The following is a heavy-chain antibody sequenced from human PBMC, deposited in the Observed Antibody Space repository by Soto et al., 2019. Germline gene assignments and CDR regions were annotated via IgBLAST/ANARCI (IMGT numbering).Heavy chain of an antibody. CDR3: ARFFANAFDV. CDR2: IYYDGTP. Sequence: QLQLQESGPGLVKPSETLSLTCSVSGGSISTDSYNWDWIRQSPGTGLEWIGTIYYDGTPSYNPALKSQVTISVDTSRNHLSLKVKSVTAADTAMYYCARFFANAFDVWGQGTMVKVSS. V-gene: IGHV4-39*02. J-gene: IGHJ3*01. CDR1: GGSISTDSYN.